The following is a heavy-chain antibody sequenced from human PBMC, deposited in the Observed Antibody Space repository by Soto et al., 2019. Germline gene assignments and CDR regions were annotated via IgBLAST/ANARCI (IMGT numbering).Heavy chain of an antibody. CDR2: IYFSGST. Sequence: SETLSLTCSVSGASISSYYWSWIRQPPGKGLEWIGNIYFSGSTNYNPSLKSRVTISVDTSKNQFSLELTSVTAADTAVYYCAREVPYFDYWGQGTLVTVSS. V-gene: IGHV4-59*01. J-gene: IGHJ4*02. CDR3: AREVPYFDY. CDR1: GASISSYY.